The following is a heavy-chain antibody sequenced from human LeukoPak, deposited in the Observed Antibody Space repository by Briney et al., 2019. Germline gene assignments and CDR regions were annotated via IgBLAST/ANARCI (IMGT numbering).Heavy chain of an antibody. J-gene: IGHJ4*02. CDR1: GGSISSYY. Sequence: PSETLSLTCTVSGGSISSYYWSWIRQPPGKGLEWIGEINHSGSTNYNPSLKSRVTISVDTSKNQFSLKLSSVTAADTAVYYCARGKGYDFWSGYSLLYYFDYWGQGTLVTVSS. CDR3: ARGKGYDFWSGYSLLYYFDY. D-gene: IGHD3-3*01. V-gene: IGHV4-34*01. CDR2: INHSGST.